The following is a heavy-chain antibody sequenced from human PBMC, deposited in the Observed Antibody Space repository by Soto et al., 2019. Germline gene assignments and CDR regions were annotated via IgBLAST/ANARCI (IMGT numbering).Heavy chain of an antibody. CDR2: IYPGDSDT. CDR1: GYSFTSYW. D-gene: IGHD6-13*01. J-gene: IGHJ6*03. Sequence: GESLKISCKGSGYSFTSYWIGWVRQMPGKGLEWMGIIYPGDSDTGYSPSFQGQVTISADKSISTAYLQWSSLKASDTAMHYCAIHITFLAAAGTVYYYYMDVWGKGTTVTVSS. CDR3: AIHITFLAAAGTVYYYYMDV. V-gene: IGHV5-51*01.